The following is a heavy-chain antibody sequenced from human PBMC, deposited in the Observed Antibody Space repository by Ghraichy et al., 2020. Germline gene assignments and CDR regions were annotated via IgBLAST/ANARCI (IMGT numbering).Heavy chain of an antibody. D-gene: IGHD3-16*02. CDR2: IIPILNIT. V-gene: IGHV1-69*04. CDR1: GGTFGSHA. J-gene: IGHJ4*02. Sequence: SVKVSCKASGGTFGSHAIGWVRQAPGQGLEWMGRIIPILNITQYAQKFQGRVTITADKSTSTAYMELTTLRSEDTAVYYCASHLTYDYIWGSYRWGQGTLVTVSS. CDR3: ASHLTYDYIWGSYR.